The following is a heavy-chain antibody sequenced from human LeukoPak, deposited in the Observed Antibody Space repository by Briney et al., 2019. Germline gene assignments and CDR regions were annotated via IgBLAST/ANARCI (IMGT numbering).Heavy chain of an antibody. CDR1: GYTFTSYY. Sequence: GASVKVSCKASGYTFTSYYMHWVRQAPGQGLEWMGIINPSGASTIYAQKFQGRVTMTRDTSTSAVYMELNSLRSEDTAVYYCARSGNGGSLWFGELLPLLAWGQGTLVTVSS. D-gene: IGHD3-10*01. J-gene: IGHJ5*02. CDR2: INPSGAST. CDR3: ARSGNGGSLWFGELLPLLA. V-gene: IGHV1-46*01.